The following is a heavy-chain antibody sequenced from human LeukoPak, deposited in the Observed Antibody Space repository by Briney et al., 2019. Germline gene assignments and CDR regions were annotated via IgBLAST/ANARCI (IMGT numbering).Heavy chain of an antibody. D-gene: IGHD3-10*01. Sequence: PGGSLRLSCAASGFTFNRRGMHWVRQAPGKGLEWVAFIRYDGTNNYYADSVKGRFTISRDNSKNTLYLQMNSLRAEDTAVYYCARVVPPTDYGSGSYFWDPYYFDYWGQGTLVTVSS. V-gene: IGHV3-30*02. CDR3: ARVVPPTDYGSGSYFWDPYYFDY. CDR1: GFTFNRRG. CDR2: IRYDGTNN. J-gene: IGHJ4*02.